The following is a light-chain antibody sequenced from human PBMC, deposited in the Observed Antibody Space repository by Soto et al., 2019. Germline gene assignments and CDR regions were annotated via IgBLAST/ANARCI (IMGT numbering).Light chain of an antibody. V-gene: IGLV1-51*01. CDR2: ANN. J-gene: IGLJ2*01. Sequence: QSVLTQPPSVSAAPGQTVTISCSGSSSNIGNNYVSWYQQLPGTAPKLLIYANNKRPSGIPDRLSGSKSGTSATLGITGLQNGDEADYYCGTWDSSLSAVVFGGGTKLTVL. CDR1: SSNIGNNY. CDR3: GTWDSSLSAVV.